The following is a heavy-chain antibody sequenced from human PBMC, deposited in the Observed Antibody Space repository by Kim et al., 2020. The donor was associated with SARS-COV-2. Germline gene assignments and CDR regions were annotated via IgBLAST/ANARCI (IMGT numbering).Heavy chain of an antibody. D-gene: IGHD6-13*01. J-gene: IGHJ4*02. CDR2: ISGGGSST. CDR3: AKDGRYTTSWRHFDS. CDR1: RFSFSSFA. Sequence: LSLTCAASRFSFSSFAMSWVRQAPGKGLEWVSAISGGGSSTNYADSVKGRFTISRDNSKNTLYLQMNSLRAEDTAVYYCAKDGRYTTSWRHFDSWGQETLVTVSA. V-gene: IGHV3-23*01.